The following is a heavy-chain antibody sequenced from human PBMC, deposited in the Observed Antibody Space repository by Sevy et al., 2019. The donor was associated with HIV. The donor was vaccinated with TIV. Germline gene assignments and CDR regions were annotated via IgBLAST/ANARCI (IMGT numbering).Heavy chain of an antibody. CDR2: ISYDGNNK. CDR3: AKADVTQWLGIDS. CDR1: GFTFRGHG. Sequence: GGSLRLSCAASGFTFRGHGMHWVRQAPGKGLEWVAFISYDGNNKYYPDSVKGRFTISRDNSVNTLFLQMTSLRGEDTAFYYCAKADVTQWLGIDSWGQGTLVTVSS. D-gene: IGHD6-19*01. V-gene: IGHV3-30*18. J-gene: IGHJ4*02.